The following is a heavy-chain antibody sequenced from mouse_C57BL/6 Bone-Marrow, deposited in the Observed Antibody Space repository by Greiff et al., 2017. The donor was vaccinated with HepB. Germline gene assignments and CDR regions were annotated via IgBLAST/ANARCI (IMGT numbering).Heavy chain of an antibody. V-gene: IGHV1-72*01. D-gene: IGHD1-1*01. Sequence: VQLQQSGAELVKPGASVKLSCKASGYTFTSYWMHWVKQRPGRGLEWIGRIDPNSGGTKYNEKFKSKATLTVDKPSSTAYMQLSSLTSEDSAVYYCARDLITTVVATGNFDVWGTGTTVTVSS. J-gene: IGHJ1*03. CDR3: ARDLITTVVATGNFDV. CDR1: GYTFTSYW. CDR2: IDPNSGGT.